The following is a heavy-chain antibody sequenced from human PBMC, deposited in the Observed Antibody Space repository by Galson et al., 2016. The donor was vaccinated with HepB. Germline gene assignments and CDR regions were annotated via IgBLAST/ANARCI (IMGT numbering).Heavy chain of an antibody. J-gene: IGHJ3*01. CDR2: ISGSGSNT. Sequence: SLRLSCAASGFKFSSYAMTWVRQAPGKGLEWVSGISGSGSNTYYADSVKGRFTVSRDNSKDTLCFQMNSLRAEDTAVYYCAKRGYDMIVPWIGHAFDFWGQGTLVTVSS. CDR1: GFKFSSYA. D-gene: IGHD3-22*01. V-gene: IGHV3-23*01. CDR3: AKRGYDMIVPWIGHAFDF.